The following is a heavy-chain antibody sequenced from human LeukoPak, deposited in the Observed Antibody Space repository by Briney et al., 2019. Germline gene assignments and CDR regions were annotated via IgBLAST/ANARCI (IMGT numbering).Heavy chain of an antibody. CDR2: LYYSGNT. CDR3: ARHLNYYYYYYMDV. V-gene: IGHV4-59*05. J-gene: IGHJ6*03. CDR1: GGSMNDYY. Sequence: RSSETLSLTCTVSGGSMNDYYWTWIRQPPGKGLGWIGSLYYSGNTYYNPSLKSRVTISVDTSKNQFSLNLTSVTAADTAVYYCARHLNYYYYYYMDVWGTGTTVTVSS.